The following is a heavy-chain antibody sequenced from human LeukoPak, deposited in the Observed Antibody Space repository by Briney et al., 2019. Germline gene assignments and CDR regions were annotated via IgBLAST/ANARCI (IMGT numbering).Heavy chain of an antibody. V-gene: IGHV1-2*02. CDR2: INPNSGGT. CDR1: GYTFTGYY. D-gene: IGHD6-19*01. CDR3: ARGPNSSGWYFYDY. J-gene: IGHJ4*02. Sequence: ASVKVSCKTSGYTFTGYYMHWVRQAPGQGLEWMGWINPNSGGTNYAQKFQGRVTMTRDTSISTAYMELSRLRSDDTAVYYCARGPNSSGWYFYDYWGQGTLVTVSS.